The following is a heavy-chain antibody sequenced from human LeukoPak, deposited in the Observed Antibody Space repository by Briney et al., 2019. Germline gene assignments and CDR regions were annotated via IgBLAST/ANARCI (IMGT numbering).Heavy chain of an antibody. V-gene: IGHV6-1*01. CDR2: TYYRSKWYN. CDR3: ARDQAAAGEYYYYGLDV. Sequence: SQTLSLTCAISGDSVSSNSAAWNWIRQSPSRGLEWLGRTYYRSKWYNGYAVSVKGRIAINPDTSKNQFSLQLNSVTPEDTAVYYCARDQAAAGEYYYYGLDVWGQGTTVTVSS. D-gene: IGHD6-13*01. J-gene: IGHJ6*02. CDR1: GDSVSSNSAA.